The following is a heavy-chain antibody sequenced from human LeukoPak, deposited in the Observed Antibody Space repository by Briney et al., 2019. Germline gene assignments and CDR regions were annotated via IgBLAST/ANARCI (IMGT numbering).Heavy chain of an antibody. CDR3: ARDMGYSNYGYFDY. D-gene: IGHD4-11*01. V-gene: IGHV3-30-3*01. CDR1: GFTFTSYA. CDR2: ISFDGSNE. J-gene: IGHJ4*02. Sequence: GSLRLSCAASGFTFTSYAMHWVRQAPGKGLEWVAVISFDGSNEYYADSVKGRFTISRDNSKNTLYLQVNSLRPEDTAVYYCARDMGYSNYGYFDYWGQGTLVTVSS.